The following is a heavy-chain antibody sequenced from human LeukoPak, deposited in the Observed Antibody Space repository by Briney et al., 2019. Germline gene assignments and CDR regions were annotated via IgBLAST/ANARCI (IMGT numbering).Heavy chain of an antibody. Sequence: ASVKVSCKASGGTFTSYDINWVRQATGQGLEWMGWMNPNSGNTGYAQKFQGRVTMTRNTSISTAYMELSSLRSEDTAVYYCARGQLPIYYYYYYYGMDVWGQGTTVTVSS. CDR1: GGTFTSYD. J-gene: IGHJ6*02. D-gene: IGHD1-26*01. CDR3: ARGQLPIYYYYYYYGMDV. V-gene: IGHV1-8*01. CDR2: MNPNSGNT.